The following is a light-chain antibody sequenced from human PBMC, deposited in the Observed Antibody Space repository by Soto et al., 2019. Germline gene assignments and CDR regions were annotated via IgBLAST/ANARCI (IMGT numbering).Light chain of an antibody. V-gene: IGLV1-44*01. J-gene: IGLJ2*01. Sequence: QSVLTQPPSASGTPGQRVTISCSGSSSNIGSNIVSWFQQLPGTAPKLLIYSNNHRPSGVPDRFSGSKSGTSAPLAISGLQSEDEADYYCAVWDDSLNGVIFGGGTKLTVL. CDR1: SSNIGSNI. CDR2: SNN. CDR3: AVWDDSLNGVI.